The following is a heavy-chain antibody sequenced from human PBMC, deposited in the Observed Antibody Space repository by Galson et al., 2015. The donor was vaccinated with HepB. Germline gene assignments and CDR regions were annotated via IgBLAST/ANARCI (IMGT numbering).Heavy chain of an antibody. V-gene: IGHV3-20*04. CDR2: INWNGGST. Sequence: LRLSCAASGFTFDDYGMTWVRQAPGKGLEWVSGINWNGGSTGYADSVKGRFTISRDNAKNSLYLQMNSLRAEDTALYYCARGGYYDSSGSPSWGQGTLVTVSS. CDR1: GFTFDDYG. D-gene: IGHD3-22*01. CDR3: ARGGYYDSSGSPS. J-gene: IGHJ4*02.